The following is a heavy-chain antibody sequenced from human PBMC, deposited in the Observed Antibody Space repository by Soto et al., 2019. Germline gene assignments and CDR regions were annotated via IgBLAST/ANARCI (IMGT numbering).Heavy chain of an antibody. CDR3: ARHRIVGANTPDY. D-gene: IGHD1-26*01. V-gene: IGHV4-39*01. Sequence: QLQLQESGAGLVKPSETLSLTCPVSGGSISSSSYYWGWIRQPPGKGLAWIGNIYYSGITYYNPYLKSRVTISVDTSKNQLTMKLSAVADTDTAVYYCARHRIVGANTPDYWGQGTLVTVSS. J-gene: IGHJ4*02. CDR2: IYYSGIT. CDR1: GGSISSSSYY.